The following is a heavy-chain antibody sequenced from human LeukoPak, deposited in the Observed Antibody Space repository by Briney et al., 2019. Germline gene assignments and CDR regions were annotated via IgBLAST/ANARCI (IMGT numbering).Heavy chain of an antibody. J-gene: IGHJ4*02. CDR2: ISYDGSNK. CDR3: ASAGGEYQLLYSGGVDY. D-gene: IGHD2-2*02. V-gene: IGHV3-30-3*01. Sequence: PGRSLRLSCAASGFTFSSYAMHWVRQAPGKGLEWVAVISYDGSNKYYADSAKGRFTISRDNSKNTLYLQMNSLRAEDTAVYYCASAGGEYQLLYSGGVDYWGQGTLVTVSS. CDR1: GFTFSSYA.